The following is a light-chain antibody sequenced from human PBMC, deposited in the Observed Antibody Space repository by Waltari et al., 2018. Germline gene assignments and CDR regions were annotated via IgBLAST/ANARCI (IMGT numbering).Light chain of an antibody. CDR2: RDS. CDR3: QVWDSSTGV. V-gene: IGLV3-9*01. Sequence: SYELTQPLSVSVALGQTARITCGGNNIGSKNVHWYQQKPGHAPVLVIYRDSNRPSGIPERFSGSNSGNTATLTISRAQAGDEADYYCQVWDSSTGVFGTGTKVTVL. J-gene: IGLJ1*01. CDR1: NIGSKN.